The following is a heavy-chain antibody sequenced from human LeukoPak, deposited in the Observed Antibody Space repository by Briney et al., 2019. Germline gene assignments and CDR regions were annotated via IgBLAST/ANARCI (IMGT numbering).Heavy chain of an antibody. CDR1: GGTFSSYA. CDR2: IIPIFGTA. J-gene: IGHJ5*02. Sequence: ASVKVSCKASGGTFSSYAISWVRQAPGQGLEWMGGIIPIFGTANYAQKFQGRVTITADKSTSTAYMELSSLRSEDTAVYYCARFGRATDNWFDPWGQGTLVTVSS. V-gene: IGHV1-69*06. CDR3: ARFGRATDNWFDP. D-gene: IGHD5-12*01.